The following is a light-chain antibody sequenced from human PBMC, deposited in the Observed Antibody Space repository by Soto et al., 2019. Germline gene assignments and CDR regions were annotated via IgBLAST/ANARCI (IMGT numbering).Light chain of an antibody. V-gene: IGLV2-14*01. CDR3: SSYPSSSTRI. CDR1: SSDVGGYNY. J-gene: IGLJ1*01. CDR2: DVS. Sequence: QSALTQPASVSGSPGQSITISCTGTSSDVGGYNYVSWYQQHPGKAPKLMIYDVSNRPSGVSNRFSGSKSGNTASLTISGLQAEDEPHYYCSSYPSSSTRIFGTGTKVTVL.